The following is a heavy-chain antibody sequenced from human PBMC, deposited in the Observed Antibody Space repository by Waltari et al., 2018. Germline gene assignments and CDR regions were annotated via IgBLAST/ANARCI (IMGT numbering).Heavy chain of an antibody. CDR1: GFTFSSYE. CDR3: ARGTYGSGRGAFDI. Sequence: EVQLVESGGGLVQPGWSLSLSCAASGFTFSSYEMNWVRQAPGKGLEWVSYMSSSGSTIYYADSVKGRFTISRDNAKNSLYLQMNSLRAEDTAVYYCARGTYGSGRGAFDIWGQGTMVTVSS. CDR2: MSSSGSTI. D-gene: IGHD3-10*01. J-gene: IGHJ3*02. V-gene: IGHV3-48*03.